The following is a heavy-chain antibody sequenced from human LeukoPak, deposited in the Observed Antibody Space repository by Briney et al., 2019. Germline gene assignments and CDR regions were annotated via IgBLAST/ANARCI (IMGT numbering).Heavy chain of an antibody. CDR3: ARQGDIVATIDANWFDP. Sequence: GESLKISCQGSGYSFTSYWIGWVRQMSGKGLEWMGIIYPGDSDTRYSPSFQGQVTISADKSISTAYLQWSSLKASDTAMYYCARQGDIVATIDANWFDPWGQGTLVTVSS. V-gene: IGHV5-51*01. CDR2: IYPGDSDT. J-gene: IGHJ5*02. CDR1: GYSFTSYW. D-gene: IGHD5-12*01.